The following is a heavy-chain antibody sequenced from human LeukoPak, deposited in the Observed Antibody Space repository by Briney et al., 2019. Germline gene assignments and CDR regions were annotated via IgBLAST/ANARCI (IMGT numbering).Heavy chain of an antibody. D-gene: IGHD3-16*01. J-gene: IGHJ6*02. CDR1: GGSISSGGYY. V-gene: IGHV4-31*03. Sequence: SQTLSLTCTVSGGSISSGGYYWSWIRQHSGKGLEWIGYIYYSGSTYYNPSLKSRVTISVDTSKNQFSLKLSSVTAADTAVYYCARDYTDYGMDVWGQGTTVTVSS. CDR3: ARDYTDYGMDV. CDR2: IYYSGST.